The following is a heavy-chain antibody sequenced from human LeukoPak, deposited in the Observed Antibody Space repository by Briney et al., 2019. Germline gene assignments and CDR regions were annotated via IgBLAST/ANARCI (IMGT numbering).Heavy chain of an antibody. J-gene: IGHJ6*02. D-gene: IGHD5-12*01. CDR3: ARGGYEGYYYGMDV. CDR2: ISYDGSNK. Sequence: GGSLRLSCAASGFTFSSYAMHWVRQAPGKGLEWVAVISYDGSNKYYADSVKGRFTISRDNSKNTLYLQMNSLRAEDTAVYYCARGGYEGYYYGMDVWGQGTTVTVSS. CDR1: GFTFSSYA. V-gene: IGHV3-30-3*01.